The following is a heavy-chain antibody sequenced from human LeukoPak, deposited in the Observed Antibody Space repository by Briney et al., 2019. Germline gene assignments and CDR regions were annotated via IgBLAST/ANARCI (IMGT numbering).Heavy chain of an antibody. Sequence: QSGGSLRLACAAAGFTFSSYEMKWVRQAAGKGVGWVAYISSASSTRYDADSVKGQFTISRDNANNSLYLQINSLKADDTAVYYCARDQQPSGKQGYYYGMDVWGQGTTVTVSS. V-gene: IGHV3-48*03. CDR3: ARDQQPSGKQGYYYGMDV. CDR1: GFTFSSYE. CDR2: ISSASSTR. D-gene: IGHD6-13*01. J-gene: IGHJ6*02.